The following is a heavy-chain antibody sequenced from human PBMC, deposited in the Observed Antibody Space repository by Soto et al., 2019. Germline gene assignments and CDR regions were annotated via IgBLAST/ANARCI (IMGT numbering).Heavy chain of an antibody. J-gene: IGHJ6*02. V-gene: IGHV1-18*01. CDR2: ISTYNGDT. CDR1: GYTFTSYA. D-gene: IGHD1-26*01. CDR3: ARQGSWPYYYYGLDV. Sequence: ASVKVSCKASGYTFTSYAMHWVRQAPGQGLEWMGWISTYNGDTNSAQKFQGRVTMTADTSTGTVYMELMSLKSDDTAVYYCARQGSWPYYYYGLDVWGQGTTVNVSS.